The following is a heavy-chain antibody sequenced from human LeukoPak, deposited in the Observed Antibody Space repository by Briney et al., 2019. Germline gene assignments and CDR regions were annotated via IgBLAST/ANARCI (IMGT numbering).Heavy chain of an antibody. CDR1: GGSISSYY. J-gene: IGHJ4*02. V-gene: IGHV4-59*08. Sequence: SETLSLTCTVSGGSISSYYWSWIRQPPGKGLEWIGYIYYSGSTNYNPSLKSRVTISVDTSQNQFSLKLSSVTAADTAVYYCARSSQPHSSLIDYWGQGTLVTVSS. CDR2: IYYSGST. CDR3: ARSSQPHSSLIDY.